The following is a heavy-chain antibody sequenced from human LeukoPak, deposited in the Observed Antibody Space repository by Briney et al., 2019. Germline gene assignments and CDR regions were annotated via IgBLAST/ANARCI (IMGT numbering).Heavy chain of an antibody. V-gene: IGHV4-30-4*08. CDR2: IYYSGST. CDR3: ARLIQLWLYPYFDY. J-gene: IGHJ4*02. Sequence: SETLSLTCTVSGGSFSSGDYYWSWIRQPPGKGLEWIGYIYYSGSTYYNPSLKSRVTISVDTSKNQFSLKLSSVTAADTAVYYCARLIQLWLYPYFDYWGQGTLVTVSS. CDR1: GGSFSSGDYY. D-gene: IGHD5-18*01.